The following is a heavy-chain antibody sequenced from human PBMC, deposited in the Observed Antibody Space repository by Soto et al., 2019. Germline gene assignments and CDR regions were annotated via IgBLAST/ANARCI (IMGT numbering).Heavy chain of an antibody. J-gene: IGHJ6*02. CDR3: AINADV. Sequence: SETLSLTCTVSGASISGHFWSWIRQPPGQGLEWIAYVFNSGSTYNPSLKNRVTISVDTSKNQLSLELRSVIAADSAIYYCAINADVWGQGTTVTVSS. CDR1: GASISGHF. CDR2: VFNSGST. V-gene: IGHV4-59*08.